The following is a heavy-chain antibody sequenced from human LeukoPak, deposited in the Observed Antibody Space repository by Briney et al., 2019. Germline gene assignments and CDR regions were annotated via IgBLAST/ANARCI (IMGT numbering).Heavy chain of an antibody. V-gene: IGHV3-30*02. CDR3: ARAPEYSSSEYYFDY. D-gene: IGHD6-6*01. CDR2: IRYDGSNK. Sequence: GGSLRLSCAASGFTFSSYGMHWVRQAPGKGLEWVAFIRYDGSNKYYADSVKGRFTISRDNAKNSLYLQMNSLRAEDTAVYYCARAPEYSSSEYYFDYWGQGTLVTVSS. CDR1: GFTFSSYG. J-gene: IGHJ4*02.